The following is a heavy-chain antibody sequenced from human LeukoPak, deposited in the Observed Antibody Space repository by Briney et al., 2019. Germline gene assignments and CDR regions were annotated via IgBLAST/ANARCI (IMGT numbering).Heavy chain of an antibody. J-gene: IGHJ4*02. CDR3: ARLTPAAGRLYFVD. CDR1: GFTVNSNY. V-gene: IGHV3-53*01. Sequence: GGSLRLSCAASGFTVNSNYLSWVRQAPGKGLEWVSTLYNTGNTYYANSVKVRFSISRDNSNNTLFLQMNSLRAEDTAAYYRARLTPAAGRLYFVDWGPGTLVTVSS. D-gene: IGHD6-13*01. CDR2: LYNTGNT.